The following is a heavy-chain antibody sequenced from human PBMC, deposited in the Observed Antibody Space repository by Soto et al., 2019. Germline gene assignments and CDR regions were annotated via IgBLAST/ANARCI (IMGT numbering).Heavy chain of an antibody. Sequence: PSETLCLTCTVSGDSISGGGYHWSWIRQAPGKAPEWIGYIHYSGSTDCNPSLKSRVTISVDTSKNQFSLNLNSVTAADTAVYFCAGDRRRLWFTEVQPQYGMDVWGQGTTVT. V-gene: IGHV4-30-4*01. D-gene: IGHD3-10*01. J-gene: IGHJ6*02. CDR2: IHYSGST. CDR3: AGDRRRLWFTEVQPQYGMDV. CDR1: GDSISGGGYH.